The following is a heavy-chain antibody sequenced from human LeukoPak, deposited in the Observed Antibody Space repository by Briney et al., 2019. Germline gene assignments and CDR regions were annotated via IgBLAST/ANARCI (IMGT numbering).Heavy chain of an antibody. V-gene: IGHV4-59*08. Sequence: SETLSLTCTVSGGSISSYYWSWIRQPPGKGLEWIGYIYYSGSSHYYPSLKRRGTISVNTNKNQLSLWLTYVPAADAAVDYCARQTGSGLFILPGGQGTLVTVSS. J-gene: IGHJ4*02. CDR2: IYYSGSS. CDR1: GGSISSYY. CDR3: ARQTGSGLFILP. D-gene: IGHD3/OR15-3a*01.